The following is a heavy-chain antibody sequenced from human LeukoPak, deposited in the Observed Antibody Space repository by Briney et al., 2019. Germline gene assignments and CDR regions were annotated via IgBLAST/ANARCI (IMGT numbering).Heavy chain of an antibody. CDR2: INPNSGGT. J-gene: IGHJ5*02. V-gene: IGHV1-2*02. CDR3: ARAAYYDILTGYYPFDP. CDR1: GYTFTSYD. D-gene: IGHD3-9*01. Sequence: ASVKVSCKASGYTFTSYDINWVRQATGQGLEWMGWINPNSGGTDYAQKFQGRVTMTRDTSISTAYMELSRLRSDDTAAYYCARAAYYDILTGYYPFDPWGQGTLVTVSS.